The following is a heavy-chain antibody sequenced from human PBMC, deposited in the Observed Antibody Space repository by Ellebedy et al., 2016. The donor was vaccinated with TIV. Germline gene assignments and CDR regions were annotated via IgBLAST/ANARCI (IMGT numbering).Heavy chain of an antibody. Sequence: PGGSLRLSCAASGFTVSTNYMNWVRQAPGKGLEWVSITYSDGTTYYADSVKGRFTIARDISMNTLYLQMNSLRAEDTAVYYCAREGDTAMVHGMDVWGQGTTVTVSS. D-gene: IGHD5-18*01. CDR2: TYSDGTT. J-gene: IGHJ6*02. V-gene: IGHV3-66*01. CDR3: AREGDTAMVHGMDV. CDR1: GFTVSTNY.